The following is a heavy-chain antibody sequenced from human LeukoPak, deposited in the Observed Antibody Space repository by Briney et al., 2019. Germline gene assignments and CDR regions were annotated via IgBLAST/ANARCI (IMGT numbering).Heavy chain of an antibody. J-gene: IGHJ4*02. D-gene: IGHD5-12*01. V-gene: IGHV4-34*01. CDR2: INHSGST. CDR1: GGSFGGYY. CDR3: ARRTQWLRFGGFDY. Sequence: PETLSLTCAVYGGSFGGYYWSWIRQPPGKGLEWIGEINHSGSTNYNPSLKSRVTISVDTSKNQFSLKLSSVTAADTAVYYCARRTQWLRFGGFDYWGQGTLVTVSS.